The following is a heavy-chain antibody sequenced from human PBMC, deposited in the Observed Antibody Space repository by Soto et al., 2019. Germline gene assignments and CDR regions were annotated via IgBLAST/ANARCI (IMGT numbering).Heavy chain of an antibody. CDR1: GFSLSMSGVG. J-gene: IGHJ5*02. CDR3: ARGLRYCSSTNCPNFFDP. D-gene: IGHD2-2*01. V-gene: IGHV2-5*02. Sequence: QITLKESGPTLVKPTQTLTLTCTFSGFSLSMSGVGVGWIRQPPGKALGCLALIYWDDDKSYSPSLKSRLTITKDTSKNQVVLTMTNMDPVDTATYYLARGLRYCSSTNCPNFFDPWGQGTLVTVSS. CDR2: IYWDDDK.